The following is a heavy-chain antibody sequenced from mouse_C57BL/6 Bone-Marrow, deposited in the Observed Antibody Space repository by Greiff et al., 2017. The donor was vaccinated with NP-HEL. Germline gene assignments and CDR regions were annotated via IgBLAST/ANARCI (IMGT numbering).Heavy chain of an antibody. CDR2: ISYSGGT. V-gene: IGHV3-8*01. CDR3: ARSPLWLRRNYYAMDY. J-gene: IGHJ4*01. D-gene: IGHD2-2*01. Sequence: EVQLVESGPGLAKPSQTLSLTCSVTGYSITSDYWHWIRKFPGNKLEYMGYISYSGGTYYNPSLKSRISITRDTANNQYYLQLNSVTTEDTATYYCARSPLWLRRNYYAMDYWGQGTSVTVSS. CDR1: GYSITSDY.